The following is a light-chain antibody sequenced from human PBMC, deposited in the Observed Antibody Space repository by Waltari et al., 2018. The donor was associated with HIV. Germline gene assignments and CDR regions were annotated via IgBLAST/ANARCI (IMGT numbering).Light chain of an antibody. CDR3: QTWGTGIRV. J-gene: IGLJ2*01. V-gene: IGLV4-69*01. CDR1: SGQSSYA. CDR2: LNSDGRH. Sequence: QLVLTQSPSASASLGASVKLTCTRSSGQSSYAISWHQQQPEQGPRYLMKLNSDGRHSKGDGIPDRFSGSSSGAVCYLTISSLQSEDEADYYCQTWGTGIRVFGGGTKLTVL.